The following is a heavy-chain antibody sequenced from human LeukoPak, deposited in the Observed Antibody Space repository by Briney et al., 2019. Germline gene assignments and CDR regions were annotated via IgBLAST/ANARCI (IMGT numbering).Heavy chain of an antibody. CDR2: INPNSGGT. Sequence: GASVKVSCKASGYTFTGYYMHWVRQAPGQGLEWMGRINPNSGGTNYAQKFQGRVTMTRDTSISTAYMELSRLRSDDTAVYYCAKRYWSGPNCYANFDYRGQGTLVTVSS. D-gene: IGHD2-2*01. CDR3: AKRYWSGPNCYANFDY. J-gene: IGHJ4*02. CDR1: GYTFTGYY. V-gene: IGHV1-2*06.